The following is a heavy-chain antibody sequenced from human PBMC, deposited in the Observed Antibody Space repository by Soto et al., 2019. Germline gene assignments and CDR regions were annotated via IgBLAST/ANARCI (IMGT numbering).Heavy chain of an antibody. CDR1: GFTFSSYA. CDR3: ASVAVEMATIHVFDY. CDR2: ISYDGSNK. D-gene: IGHD5-12*01. J-gene: IGHJ4*02. V-gene: IGHV3-30-3*01. Sequence: QVQLVESGGGVVQPGRSLRLSCAASGFTFSSYAMHWVRQAPGKGLEWVAVISYDGSNKYYADSVKGRFTISRDNSKNTLDMQMKSRRAEDTAGYYCASVAVEMATIHVFDYWGQGALVTVSP.